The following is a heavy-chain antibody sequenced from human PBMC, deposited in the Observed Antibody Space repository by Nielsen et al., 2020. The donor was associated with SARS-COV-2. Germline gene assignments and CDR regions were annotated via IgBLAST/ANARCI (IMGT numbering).Heavy chain of an antibody. V-gene: IGHV3-9*01. CDR1: GFTFDDYA. CDR2: ISWNSGSI. D-gene: IGHD2-21*01. Sequence: SLKISCAASGFTFDDYAMHWVRQAPGKGLEWVSGISWNSGSIGYADSVKGRFTISRDNAKNSLYLQMNSLRAEDTALYYCAKARDWQTLDYWGQGTLVTVSS. CDR3: AKARDWQTLDY. J-gene: IGHJ4*02.